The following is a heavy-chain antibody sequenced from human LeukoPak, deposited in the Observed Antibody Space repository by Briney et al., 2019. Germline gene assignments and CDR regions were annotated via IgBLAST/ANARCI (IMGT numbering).Heavy chain of an antibody. V-gene: IGHV4-61*02. CDR1: GGSISSGSYY. D-gene: IGHD2-2*01. Sequence: PSQTLSLTCTVSGGSISSGSYYWSWIRQPARKGLEWIGRIYTSGSTNYNPSLKSRVTISVDTSKNQFSLKLSSVTAADTAVYYCARETGAGDIVVVPAGEGFDPWGQGTLVTVSS. J-gene: IGHJ5*02. CDR3: ARETGAGDIVVVPAGEGFDP. CDR2: IYTSGST.